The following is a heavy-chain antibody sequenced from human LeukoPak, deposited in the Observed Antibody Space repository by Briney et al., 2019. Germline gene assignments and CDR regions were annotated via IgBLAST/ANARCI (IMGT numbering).Heavy chain of an antibody. D-gene: IGHD6-13*01. CDR1: GGSISTYY. Sequence: SETLSLTCTVSGGSISTYYWSWLRQPPGKGLEWVGYIYYSGSTNYNPSLKSRVTITVDSSKTQVSLKLSPVTAADTAMYYCARSGSSWYTDWFDPWGQGTLVTVSS. CDR2: IYYSGST. CDR3: ARSGSSWYTDWFDP. J-gene: IGHJ5*02. V-gene: IGHV4-59*08.